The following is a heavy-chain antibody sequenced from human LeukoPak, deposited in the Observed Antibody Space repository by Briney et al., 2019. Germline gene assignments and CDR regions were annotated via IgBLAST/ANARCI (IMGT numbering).Heavy chain of an antibody. Sequence: ASVKVSCKASGYIFDIYALIWVRQAPGQGLEFMGWISTNTGNPTYAQGFTGRFIFSLDTSVSTAYLQISSLKAEDSAIYYCARTIAVAGYMDVWGKGTTVTVSS. J-gene: IGHJ6*03. V-gene: IGHV7-4-1*02. CDR1: GYIFDIYA. CDR2: ISTNTGNP. D-gene: IGHD6-19*01. CDR3: ARTIAVAGYMDV.